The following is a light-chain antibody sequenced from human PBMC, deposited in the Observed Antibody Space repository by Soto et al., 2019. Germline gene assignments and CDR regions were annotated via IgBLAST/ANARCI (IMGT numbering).Light chain of an antibody. J-gene: IGLJ1*01. CDR2: GVS. Sequence: QSALTQPASVSRSPGQSITISCTGTSNDVGGYNYVSWYQQHPGKAPQLMIYGVSNRPSGASNRFSGSKSGNTASLTISGLQAEDEADYYCSSYTSSSPFVLGTGTKVTAL. CDR1: SNDVGGYNY. V-gene: IGLV2-14*01. CDR3: SSYTSSSPFV.